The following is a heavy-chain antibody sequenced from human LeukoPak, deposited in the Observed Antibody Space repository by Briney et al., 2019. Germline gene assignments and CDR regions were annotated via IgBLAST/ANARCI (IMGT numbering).Heavy chain of an antibody. V-gene: IGHV1-2*02. CDR1: GYTFSGYY. J-gene: IGHJ4*02. CDR3: ATKNSGYDNFDY. CDR2: INPNSGGT. Sequence: ASVKVSCKASGYTFSGYYIHWVRQAPGQGLEWMGWINPNSGGTNYAQKFQGRVTMTRDTSISTAYMELSRLRSDDTAVYYCATKNSGYDNFDYWGQGTLVTVSS. D-gene: IGHD5-12*01.